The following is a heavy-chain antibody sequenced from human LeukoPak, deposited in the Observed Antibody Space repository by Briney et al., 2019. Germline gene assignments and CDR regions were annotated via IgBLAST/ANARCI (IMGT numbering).Heavy chain of an antibody. CDR1: GFTFSSYA. V-gene: IGHV3-23*01. CDR2: ISGSGGST. J-gene: IGHJ6*02. Sequence: GGSLRLSCAASGFTFSSYAMSWVRQATGKGLEWVSAISGSGGSTYYADSVKGRFTISRDNSKNTLYLQMNSLRAEDTAVYYCAKGGAYYYYGMDVWGQGTTVTVSS. CDR3: AKGGAYYYYGMDV. D-gene: IGHD4/OR15-4a*01.